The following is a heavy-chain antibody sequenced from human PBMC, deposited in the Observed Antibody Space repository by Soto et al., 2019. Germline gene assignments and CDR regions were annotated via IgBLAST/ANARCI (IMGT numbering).Heavy chain of an antibody. D-gene: IGHD6-19*01. CDR2: IYWDDDK. J-gene: IGHJ3*02. CDR3: AHIKDSSGFDAFDI. CDR1: GFSLSTSGVG. Sequence: QITLKESGPTLVKPTQTLTLTCTFSGFSLSTSGVGVGWIRQPPGKALEWLALIYWDDDKRYSPSLKSRLTITKDTTKSQVVLTMTNMDPVDTATYYCAHIKDSSGFDAFDIWCQGTMVTVSS. V-gene: IGHV2-5*02.